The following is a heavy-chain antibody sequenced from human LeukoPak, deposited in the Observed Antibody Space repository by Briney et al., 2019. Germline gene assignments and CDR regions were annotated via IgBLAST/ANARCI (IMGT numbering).Heavy chain of an antibody. CDR1: GFTFSDYY. J-gene: IGHJ4*02. V-gene: IGHV4-34*01. CDR3: ARTWSGYSRHRNKKGYFDY. Sequence: PGGSLRLSCAASGFTFSDYYMSWIRQPPGKGLEWIGEINHSGSTNYNPSLKSRVTISVDTSKNQFSLKLSSVTAADTAVYYCARTWSGYSRHRNKKGYFDYWGQGTLVTVSS. CDR2: INHSGST. D-gene: IGHD3-3*01.